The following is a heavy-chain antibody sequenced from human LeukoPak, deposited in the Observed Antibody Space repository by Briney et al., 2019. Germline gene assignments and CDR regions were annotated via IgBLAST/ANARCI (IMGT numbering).Heavy chain of an antibody. D-gene: IGHD3-10*01. Sequence: GGSLRLSCAASGFTFSSYGMHWVRQTPGKGLEWVAVISYDGSSKYNEDSVKGRFTISRDNAKNSLYLQMNSLRAEDTAVYYCASILQWFVYEYWGQGTLVTVSS. CDR1: GFTFSSYG. CDR3: ASILQWFVYEY. J-gene: IGHJ4*02. CDR2: ISYDGSSK. V-gene: IGHV3-30*03.